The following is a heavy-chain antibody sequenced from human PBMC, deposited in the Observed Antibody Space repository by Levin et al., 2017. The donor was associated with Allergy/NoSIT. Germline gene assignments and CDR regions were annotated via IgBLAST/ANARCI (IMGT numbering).Heavy chain of an antibody. CDR2: VSNDGKNK. CDR1: GSTFNAYA. V-gene: IGHV3-30*18. D-gene: IGHD3-10*01. CDR3: AKPRSRYSERNARWGYGMDV. J-gene: IGHJ6*02. Sequence: GGSLRLSCAASGSTFNAYAIAWVRQAPGKGLEWVAVVSNDGKNKYYTDSVKGRFSISRDSSEKTVHLQMNSLRSEDTAVYFCAKPRSRYSERNARWGYGMDVWGQGTTVIVSS.